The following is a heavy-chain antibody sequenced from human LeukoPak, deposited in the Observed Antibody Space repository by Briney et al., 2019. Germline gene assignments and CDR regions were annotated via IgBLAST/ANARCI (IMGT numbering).Heavy chain of an antibody. CDR3: ARRYFDWLLSGLDYFDY. Sequence: PGGSLRLSCAASGFTFSDYYMSWIRPAPGKGLAWVSYISSSSSYTNYADSVKGRFTISRDNAKNSLYLQMNSLRAEDTAVYYCARRYFDWLLSGLDYFDYWGQGTLVTVSS. V-gene: IGHV3-11*06. CDR1: GFTFSDYY. CDR2: ISSSSSYT. D-gene: IGHD3-9*01. J-gene: IGHJ4*02.